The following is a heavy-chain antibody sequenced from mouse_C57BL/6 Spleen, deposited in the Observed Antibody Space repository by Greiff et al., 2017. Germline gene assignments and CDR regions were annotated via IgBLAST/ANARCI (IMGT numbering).Heavy chain of an antibody. J-gene: IGHJ4*01. Sequence: EVKLLESGPELVKPGASVKISCKASGYSFTGYYMHWVKQSHGNILDWIGYIYPYNGVSSYNQKFKGKATLTVDKSSSTAYMELRSLTSEDSAVYYCARLGPNWDEAMDYWGQGTSVTVSS. CDR3: ARLGPNWDEAMDY. D-gene: IGHD4-1*02. CDR1: GYSFTGYY. CDR2: IYPYNGVS. V-gene: IGHV1-31*01.